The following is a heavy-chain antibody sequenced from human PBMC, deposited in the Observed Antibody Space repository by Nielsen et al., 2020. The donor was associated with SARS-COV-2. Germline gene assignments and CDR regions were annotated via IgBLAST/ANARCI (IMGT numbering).Heavy chain of an antibody. J-gene: IGHJ2*01. V-gene: IGHV3-11*03. D-gene: IGHD5-12*01. CDR3: ARNGHGGYDWSPRYFDL. CDR1: GFNFRDYY. Sequence: GESLKISCAASGFNFRDYYMTWIRQAPGKGLEWVAYVSGYSSYIEYADSVKGRFTISRDNAKNSVFLKMNSLRAEDTAVYYCARNGHGGYDWSPRYFDLWGRGTLVTVSS. CDR2: VSGYSSYI.